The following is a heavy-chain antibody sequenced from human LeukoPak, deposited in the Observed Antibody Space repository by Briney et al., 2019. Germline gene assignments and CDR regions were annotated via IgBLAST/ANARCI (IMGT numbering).Heavy chain of an antibody. V-gene: IGHV4-59*01. J-gene: IGHJ4*02. CDR3: ARGLTGEFDY. CDR1: GGSISSYY. D-gene: IGHD3-10*01. Sequence: SETLSLTCTVSGGSISSYYWSWIRQPPGKRLEWIGYIYYSGSTNYNPSLKSRVTISVDTSKNQFSLKLSSVTAADTAVYYCARGLTGEFDYWGQGTLVTVSS. CDR2: IYYSGST.